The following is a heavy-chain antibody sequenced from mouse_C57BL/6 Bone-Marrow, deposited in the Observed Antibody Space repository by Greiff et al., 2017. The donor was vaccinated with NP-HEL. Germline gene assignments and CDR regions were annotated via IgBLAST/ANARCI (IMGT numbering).Heavy chain of an antibody. D-gene: IGHD4-1*01. V-gene: IGHV1-4*01. CDR1: GYTFTSYT. J-gene: IGHJ4*01. CDR3: ASLIWDNYAMDY. Sequence: VQLQESGAELARPGASVKMSCKASGYTFTSYTMHWVKQRPGQGLEWIGYINPRSGYTKYNQKFKDKATLTADKSSSTAYMKLSSLTSEDSAVYYCASLIWDNYAMDYGVQGTSVTVSS. CDR2: INPRSGYT.